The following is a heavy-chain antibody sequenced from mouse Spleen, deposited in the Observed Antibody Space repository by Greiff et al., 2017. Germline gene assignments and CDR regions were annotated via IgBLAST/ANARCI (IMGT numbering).Heavy chain of an antibody. D-gene: IGHD4-1*01. CDR2: IDPSDSYT. CDR3: ASWDSAY. CDR1: GYTFTSYW. V-gene: IGHV1-50*01. Sequence: QVQLQQPGAELVKPGASVKLSCKASGYTFTSYWMQWVKQRPGQGLEWIGEIDPSDSYTNYNQKFKGKATLTVDTSSSTAYMQLSSLTSEDSAVYYCASWDSAYWGQGTLVTVSA. J-gene: IGHJ3*01.